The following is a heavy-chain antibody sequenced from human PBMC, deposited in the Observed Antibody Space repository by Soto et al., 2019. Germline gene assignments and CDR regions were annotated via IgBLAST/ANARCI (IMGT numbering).Heavy chain of an antibody. CDR1: GFTVSDNY. J-gene: IGHJ2*01. CDR3: PSSPNRGL. Sequence: VQLVESGGGLVQPGGSLRLSCAASGFTVSDNYVRWVRQAPGKGLECVSLIYSGGSTYYADSVKDRFTISRDSFTNTFYLQMNALRGDDTTVYYCPSSPNRGLWCRGTLVTVSS. D-gene: IGHD7-27*01. CDR2: IYSGGST. V-gene: IGHV3-66*01.